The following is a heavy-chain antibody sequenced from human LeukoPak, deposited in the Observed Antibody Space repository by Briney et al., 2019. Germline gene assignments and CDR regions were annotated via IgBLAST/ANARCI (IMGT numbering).Heavy chain of an antibody. V-gene: IGHV3-33*06. CDR2: IWYDGSNK. CDR3: AKDTGIVGGTGGYFDY. CDR1: GFTFSSHW. J-gene: IGHJ4*02. D-gene: IGHD1-26*01. Sequence: QAGGSLRLSCAASGFTFSSHWMNWVRQAPGKGLEWVAVIWYDGSNKYYADSVEGRFTISRDNSKNTLYLEMNSLRAEDTAVYYCAKDTGIVGGTGGYFDYWGQGTLVTVSS.